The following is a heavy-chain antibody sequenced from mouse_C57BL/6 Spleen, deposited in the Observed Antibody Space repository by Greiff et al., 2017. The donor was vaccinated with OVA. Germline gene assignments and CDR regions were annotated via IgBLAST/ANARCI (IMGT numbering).Heavy chain of an antibody. CDR2: INPSSGYT. D-gene: IGHD1-1*01. Sequence: QVHVKQSGAELAKPGASVKLSCKASGYTFTSYWMHWVKQRPGQGLEWIGYINPSSGYTKYNQKFKDKATLTADKSSSTAYMQLSSLTYEDSAVYYCARSPITTVGYAMDYWGQGTSVTVSS. CDR3: ARSPITTVGYAMDY. CDR1: GYTFTSYW. J-gene: IGHJ4*01. V-gene: IGHV1-7*01.